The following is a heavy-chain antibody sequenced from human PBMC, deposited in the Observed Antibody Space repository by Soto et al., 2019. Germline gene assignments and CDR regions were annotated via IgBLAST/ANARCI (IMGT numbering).Heavy chain of an antibody. Sequence: GGPLRLSCAAYGFTFNTYAMSWVRQAPGKGLEWVSGLSGSGGSTYYADSVKGRFTISRDNSKNTVSLQMNSLRAEDTAVYYCAKEALVVPPAYNWFDPWGQGTLVTVSS. CDR1: GFTFNTYA. V-gene: IGHV3-23*01. J-gene: IGHJ5*02. CDR3: AKEALVVPPAYNWFDP. D-gene: IGHD2-2*01. CDR2: LSGSGGST.